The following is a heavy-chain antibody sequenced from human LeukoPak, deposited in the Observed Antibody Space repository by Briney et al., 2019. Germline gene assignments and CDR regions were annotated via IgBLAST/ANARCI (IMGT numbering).Heavy chain of an antibody. V-gene: IGHV3-23*01. CDR1: GFTFSSYA. D-gene: IGHD3-22*01. CDR2: ISGSGGST. Sequence: GGSLRLSCAASGFTFSSYAMSWVRQAPGKGLEWVSAISGSGGSTYYADSVKGRFTISRDNSKNTLYLQMNSLRAEDTAVYYCAKGAEPPAADYYDSSGYSDYWGQGTLVTVSS. J-gene: IGHJ4*02. CDR3: AKGAEPPAADYYDSSGYSDY.